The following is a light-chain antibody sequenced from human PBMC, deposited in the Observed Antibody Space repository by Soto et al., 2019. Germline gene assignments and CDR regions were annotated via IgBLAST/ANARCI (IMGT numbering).Light chain of an antibody. CDR3: QRNNNWPRT. V-gene: IGKV3-15*01. CDR1: QSVNSD. CDR2: GSS. J-gene: IGKJ1*01. Sequence: ETVMTQSPATLSVSPGERATLSCRASQSVNSDLAWYQKKPGQAPRLLIYGSSTRATGIPARFSGGGSGTEFTLTISSLQSEDFAVYYCQRNNNWPRTFGQGTKVDIK.